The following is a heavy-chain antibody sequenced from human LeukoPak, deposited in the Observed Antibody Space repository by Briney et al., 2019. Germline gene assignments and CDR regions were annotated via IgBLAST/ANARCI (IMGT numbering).Heavy chain of an antibody. V-gene: IGHV3-9*01. J-gene: IGHJ4*02. Sequence: QTGGSLRLSCAASGFTFDDYAMHWVRQAPGKGLEWVSGISWNSGSIGYADSVKGRFTISRDNAKNTLYLQMNSLRAEDTAVYYCAKVAGYGDYALDYWGQGTLVTVSS. D-gene: IGHD4-17*01. CDR1: GFTFDDYA. CDR2: ISWNSGSI. CDR3: AKVAGYGDYALDY.